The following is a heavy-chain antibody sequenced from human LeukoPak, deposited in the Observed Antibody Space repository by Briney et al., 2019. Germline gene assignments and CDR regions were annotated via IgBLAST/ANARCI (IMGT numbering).Heavy chain of an antibody. V-gene: IGHV4-59*08. Sequence: SETLSLTCSVSGDSISSSYWSWIRQPPGKGLEWIGNIYNSANTNYNPSLQSRVTMSVDTSKSQFSLQLTSVSAADTAVYYCARRFSFRSGGNGYYYGHDAFDVWGQGTLVTVSS. CDR1: GDSISSSY. CDR2: IYNSANT. D-gene: IGHD3-22*01. J-gene: IGHJ3*01. CDR3: ARRFSFRSGGNGYYYGHDAFDV.